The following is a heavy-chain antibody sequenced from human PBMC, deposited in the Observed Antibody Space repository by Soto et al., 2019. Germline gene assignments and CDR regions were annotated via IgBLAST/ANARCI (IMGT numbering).Heavy chain of an antibody. CDR1: GCSISSYY. CDR3: ARTLSYDSISPFDY. CDR2: IYYSGST. Sequence: SETLSLTCTVSGCSISSYYWSWIRQPPGKGLEWIGYIYYSGSTNYNPSLKSRVTISVDTSKNQFSLKLSSVTAADTAVYYCARTLSYDSISPFDYWGQGTLVTVS. V-gene: IGHV4-59*08. D-gene: IGHD3-22*01. J-gene: IGHJ4*02.